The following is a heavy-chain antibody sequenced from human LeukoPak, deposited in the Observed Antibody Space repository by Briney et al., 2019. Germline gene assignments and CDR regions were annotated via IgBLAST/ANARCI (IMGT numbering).Heavy chain of an antibody. CDR1: GFTFAFRSYW. CDR3: SRGGYHHGFDI. J-gene: IGHJ3*02. CDR2: IDNDGSDT. Sequence: GGSLRLSCTASGFTFAFRSYWMHGVRQAPGKGVVWISRIDNDGSDTIYADSVKGRFTISRDNAKNTLYLQMNSLRAEDTAVYYCSRGGYHHGFDIWGQGTMVTVSS. D-gene: IGHD3-16*02. V-gene: IGHV3-74*01.